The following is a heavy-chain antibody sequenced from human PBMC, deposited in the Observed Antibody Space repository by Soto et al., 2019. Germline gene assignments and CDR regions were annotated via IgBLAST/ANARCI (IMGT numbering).Heavy chain of an antibody. J-gene: IGHJ4*02. CDR1: GYTFTSYD. CDR3: ARGLWDWNYVADY. Sequence: ASVKVSCKASGYTFTSYDINWVRQATGQGLEWMGWMKPNSGNTGYAQKFQGRVTMPRNTSISTAYMELSSRRSEDTAVYYCARGLWDWNYVADYWGQGTLVTVSS. V-gene: IGHV1-8*01. D-gene: IGHD1-7*01. CDR2: MKPNSGNT.